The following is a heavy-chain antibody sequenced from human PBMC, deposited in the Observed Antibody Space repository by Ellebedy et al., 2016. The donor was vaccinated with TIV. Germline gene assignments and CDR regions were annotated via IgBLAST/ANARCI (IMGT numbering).Heavy chain of an antibody. D-gene: IGHD2-21*01. CDR3: AREKGVSGMDV. Sequence: GESLKISCAASGFTFSSYGMHWVRQAPGKGLEWVAVIWYDGSNKYYADSVKGRFTISRDNSKNTLYLQMNSLRAEDTAMYYCAREKGVSGMDVWGQGTTVTVSS. CDR2: IWYDGSNK. CDR1: GFTFSSYG. J-gene: IGHJ6*02. V-gene: IGHV3-33*01.